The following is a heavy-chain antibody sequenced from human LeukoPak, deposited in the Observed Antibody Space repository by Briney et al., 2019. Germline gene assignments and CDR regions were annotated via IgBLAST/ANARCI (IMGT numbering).Heavy chain of an antibody. V-gene: IGHV4-34*01. CDR1: GGSFSGYY. CDR3: ARQTRAMVRGANFDY. Sequence: SETLSLTCAVYGGSFSGYYWSWIRQPPGKGLEWIGEINHSGSTNYNPSLKSRVTISVDTSKNQFSLKLSSVTAADTAVYYCARQTRAMVRGANFDYWGQGTLVTVSS. D-gene: IGHD3-10*01. CDR2: INHSGST. J-gene: IGHJ4*02.